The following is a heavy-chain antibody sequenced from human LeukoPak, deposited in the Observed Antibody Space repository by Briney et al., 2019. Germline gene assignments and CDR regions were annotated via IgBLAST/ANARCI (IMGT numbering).Heavy chain of an antibody. CDR3: ARRSRWGDILTGWVYYFDY. CDR2: INPSDGST. J-gene: IGHJ4*02. V-gene: IGHV1-46*01. D-gene: IGHD3-9*01. CDR1: GYSFTGYY. Sequence: ASVKVSCKASGYSFTGYYMYWVRQAPGQGLEWMGIINPSDGSTSYAQKFQGRVTMTRDTSTSTVYMELSSLRSEDTAVYYCARRSRWGDILTGWVYYFDYWGQGPLVTVSS.